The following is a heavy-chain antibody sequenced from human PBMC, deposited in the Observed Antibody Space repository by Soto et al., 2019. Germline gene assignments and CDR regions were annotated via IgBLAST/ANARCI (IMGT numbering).Heavy chain of an antibody. CDR2: MNPNSGNT. CDR1: GYTFTSYD. J-gene: IGHJ6*02. CDR3: ARGLTPNVVVTARYYGMDV. V-gene: IGHV1-8*01. Sequence: ASVKVSCKXSGYTFTSYDINWVRQATGQGLEWMGWMNPNSGNTGYAQKFQGRVTMTRNTPISTAYMELSSLRSEDTAVYYCARGLTPNVVVTARYYGMDVWGQGTTVTVSS. D-gene: IGHD2-21*02.